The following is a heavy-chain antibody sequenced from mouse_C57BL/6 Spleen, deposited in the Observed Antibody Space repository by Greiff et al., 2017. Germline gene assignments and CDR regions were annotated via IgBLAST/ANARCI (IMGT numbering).Heavy chain of an antibody. CDR1: GFTFSSYA. CDR2: ISSGGDYI. V-gene: IGHV5-9-1*02. D-gene: IGHD3-2*02. J-gene: IGHJ3*01. Sequence: EVKLVESGEGLVKPGGSLKLSCAASGFTFSSYAMSWVRQTPEKRLEWVAYISSGGDYIYYADTVKGRFTISRDNARNTLYLQMSSLKSEDTAMYYCTRDGDSSGYVAWFAYWGQGTLVTVSA. CDR3: TRDGDSSGYVAWFAY.